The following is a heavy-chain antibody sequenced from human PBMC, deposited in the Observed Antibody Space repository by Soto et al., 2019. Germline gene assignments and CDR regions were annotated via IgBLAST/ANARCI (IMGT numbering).Heavy chain of an antibody. Sequence: QVQLVESGGGVVQPGRSLRLSCAASGFTFSSYGMHWVRQAPGKGLEWVAVIWYDGSNKYYADSVKGRFTISRDNSKNTLYLQMNSLRAEDTAVYYCARDYKGHSHRRSSPSYYYYYYGMDVWGQGTTVTVSS. J-gene: IGHJ6*02. CDR1: GFTFSSYG. CDR3: ARDYKGHSHRRSSPSYYYYYYGMDV. V-gene: IGHV3-33*01. CDR2: IWYDGSNK. D-gene: IGHD3-10*01.